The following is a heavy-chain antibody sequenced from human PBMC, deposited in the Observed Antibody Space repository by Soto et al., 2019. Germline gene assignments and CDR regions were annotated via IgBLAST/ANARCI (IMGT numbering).Heavy chain of an antibody. Sequence: QWQVQESGPGLVKPSETLSLTCTVSGGSITFNFWSWIRQPPGKGLEWIGYVFHTGNTDYNPSLKSRVTISVDTSKNRLSLKLDSVTAADTAIYYCARGSGWLAYWGQGTLVTVSS. CDR1: GGSITFNF. V-gene: IGHV4-59*08. CDR3: ARGSGWLAY. CDR2: VFHTGNT. D-gene: IGHD6-19*01. J-gene: IGHJ4*02.